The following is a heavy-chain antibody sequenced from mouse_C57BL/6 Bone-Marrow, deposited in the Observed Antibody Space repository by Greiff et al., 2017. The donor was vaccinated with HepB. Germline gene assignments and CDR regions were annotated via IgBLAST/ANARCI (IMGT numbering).Heavy chain of an antibody. CDR3: TRSITTVVATRDY. J-gene: IGHJ2*01. CDR1: GYTFTSYW. CDR2: IYPGNSDT. Sequence: EVKLVESGTVLARPGASVKMSCKTSGYTFTSYWMHWVKQRPGQGLEWIGAIYPGNSDTSYNQKFKGKAKLTAVTSASTAYMELSSLTNEDSAVYYCTRSITTVVATRDYWGQGTTLTVSS. D-gene: IGHD1-1*01. V-gene: IGHV1-5*01.